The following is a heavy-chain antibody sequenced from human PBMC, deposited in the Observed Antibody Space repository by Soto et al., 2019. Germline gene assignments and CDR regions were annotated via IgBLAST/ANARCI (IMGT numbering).Heavy chain of an antibody. Sequence: EVQLLESGGGLVQPGGSLRLSCAASGFTFSSYAMSWVRQAPGKGLEWVSAISGSGGSTYYADSVKGRFTISSDNSKNTLYLQMNSLRADDTAVYYCAKDRGAWQHSPDDYCGQGTLVTVAS. J-gene: IGHJ4*02. CDR1: GFTFSSYA. CDR3: AKDRGAWQHSPDDY. D-gene: IGHD6-13*01. V-gene: IGHV3-23*01. CDR2: ISGSGGST.